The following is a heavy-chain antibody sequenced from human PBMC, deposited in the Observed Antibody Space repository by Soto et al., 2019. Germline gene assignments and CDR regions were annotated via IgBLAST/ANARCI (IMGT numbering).Heavy chain of an antibody. J-gene: IGHJ5*02. CDR3: TREQSDDNYFDP. CDR1: GVSISTYW. Sequence: SETLSLTCTVSGVSISTYWWSWIRQPPGKGLEWLGYIYYSGGTNYNPSLKSRVTISLDKSKSQFSLRLISVTAADTAVYYCTREQSDDNYFDPWGQGTLVTVSS. V-gene: IGHV4-59*01. CDR2: IYYSGGT. D-gene: IGHD6-19*01.